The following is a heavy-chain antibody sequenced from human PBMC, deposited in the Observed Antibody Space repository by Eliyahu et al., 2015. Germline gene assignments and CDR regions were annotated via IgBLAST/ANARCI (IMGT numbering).Heavy chain of an antibody. CDR1: GGSFXXYY. V-gene: IGHV4-34*01. CDR3: ARESGSYNYYYYGMDV. CDR2: XNHSGXT. D-gene: IGHD1-26*01. Sequence: QVQLQQWGAGLLKPSETLSLTCAVYGGSFXXYYWSWXRQPPGKGLEWIGEXNHSGXTNYXPSLKSRVTISVDTSKNQFSLKLSSVTAADTAVYYCARESGSYNYYYYGMDVWGQGTTVTVSS. J-gene: IGHJ6*02.